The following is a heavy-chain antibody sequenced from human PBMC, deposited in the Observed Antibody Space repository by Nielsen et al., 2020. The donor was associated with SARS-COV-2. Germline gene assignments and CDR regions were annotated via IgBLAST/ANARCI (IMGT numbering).Heavy chain of an antibody. Sequence: GESPKISCAASGFTFSDYYMSWIRQAPGKGLEWVSNISTSSSYTNYADSVKGRFTISRDNAKNSLYLQMNSLRAEDTAVYYCARHHYGDYVWNDYWGQGTLVTVSS. CDR3: ARHHYGDYVWNDY. CDR1: GFTFSDYY. CDR2: ISTSSSYT. J-gene: IGHJ4*02. D-gene: IGHD4-17*01. V-gene: IGHV3-11*03.